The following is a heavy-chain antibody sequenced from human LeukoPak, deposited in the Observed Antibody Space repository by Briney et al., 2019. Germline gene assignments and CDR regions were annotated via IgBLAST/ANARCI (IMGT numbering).Heavy chain of an antibody. Sequence: SETLSLTCTVSGDSISSSSYYWGWIRQPPGKGLEWIGSIYYSGSTYYNPSLKSRVTVSVDTSKNQFSLKVSSVTAADTAVYYCARIQRYSSSWYRDYWGQGTLVTVSS. CDR2: IYYSGST. CDR3: ARIQRYSSSWYRDY. D-gene: IGHD6-13*01. CDR1: GDSISSSSYY. J-gene: IGHJ4*02. V-gene: IGHV4-39*01.